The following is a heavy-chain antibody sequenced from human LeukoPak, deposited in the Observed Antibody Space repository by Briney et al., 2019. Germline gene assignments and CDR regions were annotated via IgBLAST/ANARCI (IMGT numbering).Heavy chain of an antibody. J-gene: IGHJ4*02. CDR2: INTNTGNP. Sequence: GASVKGSCHACRFTFTSYAMSWVGQATGQGLEWMGWINTNTGNPKYAQGFTGRVVFSLETSVPAASLPSSGLQARHTAVYYCARAHYYDFWSCYYTEPRYPDYWGQGTLVTDSS. CDR1: RFTFTSYA. D-gene: IGHD3-3*01. CDR3: ARAHYYDFWSCYYTEPRYPDY. V-gene: IGHV7-4-1*02.